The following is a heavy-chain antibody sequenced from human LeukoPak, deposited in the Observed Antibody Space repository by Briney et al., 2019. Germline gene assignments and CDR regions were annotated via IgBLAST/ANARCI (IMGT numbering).Heavy chain of an antibody. CDR1: GFTFSTYA. D-gene: IGHD6-19*01. CDR3: AKEQWLGRSYYGMDV. CDR2: ISGNGGTT. J-gene: IGHJ6*02. Sequence: GGSLRLSCAASGFTFSTYAMSWVRQAPGKGLEWVSTISGNGGTTYYADSVKGRFTISRDSSKNTMYLLMNSLRAEDTAIYYCAKEQWLGRSYYGMDVWGQGTTVTVSS. V-gene: IGHV3-23*01.